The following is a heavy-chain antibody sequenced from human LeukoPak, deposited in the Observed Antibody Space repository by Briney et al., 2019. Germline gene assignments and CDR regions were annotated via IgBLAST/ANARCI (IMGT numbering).Heavy chain of an antibody. J-gene: IGHJ3*02. CDR2: IKQDGSEK. CDR1: GFVFSSYW. V-gene: IGHV3-7*01. Sequence: PGGSLRLSCEASGFVFSSYWMSWVRQAPGKGLEWVANIKQDGSEKYYVDSVKGRFTISRDSAKNSLYLQMNSLRAEDTAVYYCARDHDAFDIWGQGTMVTVSS. CDR3: ARDHDAFDI.